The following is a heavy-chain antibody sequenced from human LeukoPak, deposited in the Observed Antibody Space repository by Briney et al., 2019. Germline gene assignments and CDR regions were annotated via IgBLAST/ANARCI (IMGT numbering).Heavy chain of an antibody. D-gene: IGHD2-8*01. CDR2: INPNSGGT. V-gene: IGHV1-2*06. CDR1: GYTFTGYY. CDR3: ARDRRHHPRVEWSAHPIDY. J-gene: IGHJ4*02. Sequence: ASVKASCKASGYTFTGYYMHWVRQAPGQGLEWMGRINPNSGGTNYAQKFQGRVTMTRDTSISTAYMELSRLRSDDTAVYYCARDRRHHPRVEWSAHPIDYWGQGTLVTVSS.